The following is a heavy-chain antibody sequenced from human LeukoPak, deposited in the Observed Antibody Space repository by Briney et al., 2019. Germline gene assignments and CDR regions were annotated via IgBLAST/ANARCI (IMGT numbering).Heavy chain of an antibody. CDR1: GGTFSSYA. CDR2: IIPIFGTA. Sequence: GASVNVSCKASGGTFSSYAISWVRQAPGQGLEWMGGIIPIFGTANYAQKFQGRVTITADESTSTAYMELSSLRSEDTAVYYCASDRYCSSTSCYAHNWFDPWGQGTLVTVSS. CDR3: ASDRYCSSTSCYAHNWFDP. V-gene: IGHV1-69*13. D-gene: IGHD2-2*01. J-gene: IGHJ5*02.